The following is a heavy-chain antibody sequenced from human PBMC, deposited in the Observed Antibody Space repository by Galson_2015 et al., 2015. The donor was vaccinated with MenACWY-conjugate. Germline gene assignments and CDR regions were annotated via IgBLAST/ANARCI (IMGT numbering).Heavy chain of an antibody. J-gene: IGHJ4*01. CDR2: INPGGSST. V-gene: IGHV3-74*01. D-gene: IGHD1-26*01. Sequence: SLRLSCAASGFIFNTYWMHWVRHAPGKGLVWVSRINPGGSSTTYADSVKDRFTISRDNAKNTLYLQMNSLRPEDTAVFYCAKSRRASFYSDSSGHAALVTVSS. CDR1: GFIFNTYW. CDR3: AKSRRASFYSDS.